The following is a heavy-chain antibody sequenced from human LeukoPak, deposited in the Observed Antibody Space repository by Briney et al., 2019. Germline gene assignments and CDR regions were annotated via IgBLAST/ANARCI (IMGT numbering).Heavy chain of an antibody. CDR2: IRGSGGST. D-gene: IGHD2-21*01. Sequence: GGTLRLSCAASGFTFRGYGMSWVRQAPGKGLEWVSAIRGSGGSTYYADSVKGRFTISRDNSKNTLYLQMNSLRAVDTAVYYCARRTEYSDSQVKLDYWGQGTLVTVSS. J-gene: IGHJ4*02. V-gene: IGHV3-23*01. CDR3: ARRTEYSDSQVKLDY. CDR1: GFTFRGYG.